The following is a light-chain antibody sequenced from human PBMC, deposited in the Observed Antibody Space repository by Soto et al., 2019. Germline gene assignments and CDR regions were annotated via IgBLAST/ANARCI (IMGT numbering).Light chain of an antibody. CDR1: SSDVGNYNL. V-gene: IGLV2-23*01. J-gene: IGLJ2*01. CDR2: ATT. Sequence: QSALTQPASLSGSPGQSITISCTGTSSDVGNYNLVSWYQHHPGKAPQLIIYATTKRPSGVSNRYSGSKSGNTASLTISGLQPEDEANYYCCSYAGSVTVTFGGGTKLTVL. CDR3: CSYAGSVTVT.